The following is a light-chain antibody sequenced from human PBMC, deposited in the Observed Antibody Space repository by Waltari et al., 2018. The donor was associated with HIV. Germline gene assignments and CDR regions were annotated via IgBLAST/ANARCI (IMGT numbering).Light chain of an antibody. CDR1: SEHSNFA. CDR2: LNSDGSH. Sequence: QIILTQSPSASASPGASLKLTCTLSSEHSNFAIAWLQQQPEKGPRYLMKLNSDGSHTKGDGIPDRFSGSSSGAERYLSISSLHSDDEADYYCQTWGMGIVVFGGGTKLTVL. V-gene: IGLV4-69*01. J-gene: IGLJ3*02. CDR3: QTWGMGIVV.